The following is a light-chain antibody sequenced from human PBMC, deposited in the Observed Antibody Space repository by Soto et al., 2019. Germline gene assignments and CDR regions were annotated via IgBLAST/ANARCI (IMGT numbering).Light chain of an antibody. Sequence: QSALTQPASVSGSPGQSITIACTGTNRDVGSYNLVSWYQQRPGEAPKLIISEVRNRPSGISYRFTGSKSGNTASLTISGLQAEDEADYYCQSYDSSLSGWVFGGGTKLTVL. V-gene: IGLV2-14*01. CDR3: QSYDSSLSGWV. J-gene: IGLJ3*02. CDR2: EVR. CDR1: NRDVGSYNL.